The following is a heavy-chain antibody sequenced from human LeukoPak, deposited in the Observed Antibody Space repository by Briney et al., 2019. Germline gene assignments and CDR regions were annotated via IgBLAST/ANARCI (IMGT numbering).Heavy chain of an antibody. V-gene: IGHV1-2*02. CDR3: AREAQVVVVPAARGFRNNWFDP. Sequence: ASVKVSCKASGYTFTSYYMHWVRQAPGQGLEWMGWINPNSGGTNYAQKFQGRVTMTRDTSISTAYMELSRLRSDDTAVYYCAREAQVVVVPAARGFRNNWFDPWGQGTLVTVSS. J-gene: IGHJ5*02. CDR1: GYTFTSYY. CDR2: INPNSGGT. D-gene: IGHD2-2*01.